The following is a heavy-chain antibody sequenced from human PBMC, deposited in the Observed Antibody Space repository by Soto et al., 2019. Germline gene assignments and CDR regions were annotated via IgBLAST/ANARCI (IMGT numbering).Heavy chain of an antibody. CDR1: GGTFSSYA. D-gene: IGHD3-3*01. Sequence: SVKVSCKASGGTFSSYAISWVRQAPGQGLEWMGGIIPIFGTANYAQKFQGRVTITADESTSTAYMELSSLRSEDTAVYYCARKYYDFWSGYSTPVGAYYYGMDVWVQGTTVTVSS. CDR3: ARKYYDFWSGYSTPVGAYYYGMDV. J-gene: IGHJ6*02. V-gene: IGHV1-69*13. CDR2: IIPIFGTA.